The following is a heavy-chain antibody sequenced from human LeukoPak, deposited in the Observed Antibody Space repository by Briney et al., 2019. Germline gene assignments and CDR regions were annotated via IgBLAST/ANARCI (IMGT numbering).Heavy chain of an antibody. CDR1: EFTFSSYN. D-gene: IGHD4-17*01. J-gene: IGHJ4*02. CDR2: ISSFSSYT. Sequence: PGGSLRLSCAASEFTFSSYNMNWVRQAPGKGLEWVSSISSFSSYTYYADSVKGRFTISRDNAKNSLYLQMSSLRAEDTAVYYCAKDAPTVTSSNYWGQGTLVTVSS. V-gene: IGHV3-21*04. CDR3: AKDAPTVTSSNY.